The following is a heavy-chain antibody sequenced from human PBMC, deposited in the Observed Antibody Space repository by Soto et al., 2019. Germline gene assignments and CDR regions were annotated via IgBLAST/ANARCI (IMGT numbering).Heavy chain of an antibody. CDR2: IYYSGST. Sequence: SETLSLTCTVSGGSISSYYLSWIRQPPGKGLEWIGYIYYSGSTNYNPSLKSRVTISVDTSKNQFSLKLSSVTAADTAVYYCAGPYSGSYDYWGQGTLVTVSS. J-gene: IGHJ4*02. CDR3: AGPYSGSYDY. V-gene: IGHV4-59*01. CDR1: GGSISSYY. D-gene: IGHD1-26*01.